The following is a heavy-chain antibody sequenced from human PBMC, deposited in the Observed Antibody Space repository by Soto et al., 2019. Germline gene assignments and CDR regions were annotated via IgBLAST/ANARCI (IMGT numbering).Heavy chain of an antibody. CDR3: VCGGNFFVY. J-gene: IGHJ4*02. V-gene: IGHV3-7*01. CDR1: GFTFSTYW. CDR2: LDQDGSER. Sequence: EVQLVESGGGLVQPGGSLRLSCAASGFTFSTYWMTWVRRPPGKGLEWVANLDQDGSERYYVDSVRGRCTISRDNAKNTLYLQINILRAEDTVVYYCVCGGNFFVYWDWGTLVTVSP. D-gene: IGHD3-16*01.